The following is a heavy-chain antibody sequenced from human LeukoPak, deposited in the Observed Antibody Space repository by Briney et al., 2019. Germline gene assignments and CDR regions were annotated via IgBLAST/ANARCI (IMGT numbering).Heavy chain of an antibody. J-gene: IGHJ4*02. V-gene: IGHV3-73*01. CDR3: TRQECSGGSCSYVDF. CDR1: GFDFSGFY. D-gene: IGHD2-15*01. CDR2: IRNKPNSYTT. Sequence: GGSLKLSCAASGFDFSGFYVHWVRQASGRGLEWVGLIRNKPNSYTTVYAASVKGRFTISRDDSKNTAYLQMNSLKAEDTAVYHCTRQECSGGSCSYVDFWGQGTLVTVSS.